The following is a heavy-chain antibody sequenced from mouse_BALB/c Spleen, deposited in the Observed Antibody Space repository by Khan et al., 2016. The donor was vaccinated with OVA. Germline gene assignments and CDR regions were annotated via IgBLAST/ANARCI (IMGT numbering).Heavy chain of an antibody. V-gene: IGHV3-8*02. CDR1: GDSITSGY. D-gene: IGHD2-1*01. CDR3: AIYNGNYWDFDV. J-gene: IGHJ1*01. CDR2: ISYSGST. Sequence: EVKLLESGPSLVKPSQTLSLTCSVTGDSITSGYWNWIRKFPGNKLEYMGYISYSGSTYYNPSLKSRISITRDTSKNQYYLQLNSVTTEDTATYYCAIYNGNYWDFDVWGAGTTVTVSS.